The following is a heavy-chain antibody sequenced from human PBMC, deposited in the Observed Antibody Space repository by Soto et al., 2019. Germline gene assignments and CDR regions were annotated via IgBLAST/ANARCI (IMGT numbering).Heavy chain of an antibody. CDR3: ASQGYGATDY. CDR1: GFTFSSYS. J-gene: IGHJ4*02. V-gene: IGHV3-21*01. D-gene: IGHD4-17*01. CDR2: ISSSSSYI. Sequence: EVQLVESGGGLVKPGGSLRLSCAASGFTFSSYSMNWVRQAPGKGLEWVSSISSSSSYIYYADSVKGRFTISRDNAKNSLYLQMNSLRAEDTAVYYCASQGYGATDYWGQGTLVTVSS.